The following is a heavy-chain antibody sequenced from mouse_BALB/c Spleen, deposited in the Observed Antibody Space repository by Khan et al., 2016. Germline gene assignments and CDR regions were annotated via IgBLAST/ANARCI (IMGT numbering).Heavy chain of an antibody. CDR1: GFDFSRYW. V-gene: IGHV4-1*02. Sequence: EVKLLESGGGLVQPGGSLKLSCAASGFDFSRYWMSWVRQAPGKGLEWIGDITPDSSTINYTPSLTDKFIISSDNAKNTLYLHMSKVRCEDTALLYCVRAGYEGYVAYWREGALVTGSA. J-gene: IGHJ3*01. CDR3: VRAGYEGYVAY. D-gene: IGHD2-14*01. CDR2: ITPDSSTI.